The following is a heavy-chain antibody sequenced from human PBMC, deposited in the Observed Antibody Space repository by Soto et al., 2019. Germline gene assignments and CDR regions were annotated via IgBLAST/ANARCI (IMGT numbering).Heavy chain of an antibody. Sequence: GESLKISCKGSGYSFTSYWIGWVRQMPGKGLEWMGIIYPGDSDTRYSPSFQGQVTISADKSISTAYLQWSSLKASDTAMYYCARPTYYYDSSGYKDKAFDIWDQGTMVTVSS. CDR1: GYSFTSYW. D-gene: IGHD3-22*01. CDR3: ARPTYYYDSSGYKDKAFDI. J-gene: IGHJ3*02. V-gene: IGHV5-51*01. CDR2: IYPGDSDT.